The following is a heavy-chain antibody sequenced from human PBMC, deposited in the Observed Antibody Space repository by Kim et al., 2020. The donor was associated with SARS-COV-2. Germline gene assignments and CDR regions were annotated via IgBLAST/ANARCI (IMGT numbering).Heavy chain of an antibody. Sequence: GGSLRLSCAASGFTFSSYAMHWVRQAPGKGLEWVAVISYDGSNKYYADSVKGRFTISRDNSKNTLYLQMNSLRAEDTAVYYCARDHRAAAGMVDYWGQGTLVTVSS. CDR3: ARDHRAAAGMVDY. CDR1: GFTFSSYA. J-gene: IGHJ4*02. V-gene: IGHV3-30*04. D-gene: IGHD6-13*01. CDR2: ISYDGSNK.